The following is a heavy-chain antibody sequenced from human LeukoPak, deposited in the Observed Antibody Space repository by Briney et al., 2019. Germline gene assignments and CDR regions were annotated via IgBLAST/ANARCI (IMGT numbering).Heavy chain of an antibody. V-gene: IGHV4-39*07. CDR3: ARGGGIMGTGGAFDI. CDR2: IYYSGYT. J-gene: IGHJ3*02. D-gene: IGHD1-7*01. CDR1: GGSISSSNYY. Sequence: PSETLSLTCNVSGGSISSSNYYWGWIRQPPGKGLEWIGSIYYSGYTYNNPSLKSRVTISVDTSKNQLSLKLASVTAADTAVYYCARGGGIMGTGGAFDIWGQGTMVTVSS.